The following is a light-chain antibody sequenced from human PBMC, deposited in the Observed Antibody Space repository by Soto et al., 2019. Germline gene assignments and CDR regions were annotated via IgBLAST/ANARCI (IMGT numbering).Light chain of an antibody. CDR3: QQYGTSPWT. CDR1: QSISSSY. J-gene: IGKJ1*01. CDR2: GAS. V-gene: IGKV3-20*01. Sequence: ENALTQSPGTLSLSPGERATLSCRASQSISSSYLAWDQQKPGQAPRLLIYGASSGAVGIPDNFSGSGSGRDLLLTSSRLQPEELAVSYCQQYGTSPWTFGQGTTVESK.